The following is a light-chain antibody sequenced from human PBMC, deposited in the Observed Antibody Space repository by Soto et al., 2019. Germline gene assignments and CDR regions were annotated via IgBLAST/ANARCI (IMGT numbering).Light chain of an antibody. V-gene: IGKV3-15*01. CDR1: QFISTN. J-gene: IGKJ2*01. Sequence: EIVMTQSPATLSVSPGERVTLSCRASQFISTNLAWYQQRPGQAPRLLIYYASTRATGIPARFSGSGSGTEFSLTISSLQSEDFAVYYCQQLNPFSRTFGPGTKLEI. CDR2: YAS. CDR3: QQLNPFSRT.